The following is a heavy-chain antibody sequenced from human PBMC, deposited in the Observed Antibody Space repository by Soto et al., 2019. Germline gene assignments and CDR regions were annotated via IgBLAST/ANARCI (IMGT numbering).Heavy chain of an antibody. CDR1: AGSTRSSGHL. Sequence: PQTLSVTCTVSAGSTRSSGHLWGRLRQPPGKGLEWIGSIYYSGSTYYNPSLKSRVTISVDTSKNQFSLKLSSVTAADTAVYYCASRGYSYGFSLGMDVWGQGTTVT. D-gene: IGHD5-18*01. CDR3: ASRGYSYGFSLGMDV. J-gene: IGHJ6*02. V-gene: IGHV4-39*07. CDR2: IYYSGST.